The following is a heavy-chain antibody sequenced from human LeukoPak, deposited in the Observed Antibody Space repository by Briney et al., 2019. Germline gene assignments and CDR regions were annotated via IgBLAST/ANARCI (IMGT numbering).Heavy chain of an antibody. J-gene: IGHJ4*02. Sequence: GGSLRLSCAASGFTFSNYYMNWIRQAPGKGLEWVSYISSSGVTIYYADSVKGRFTISRDNVKNLLYLQMNSLRAEDTAVYYCAREGGNYYFDYWGQGTLVTVSS. CDR3: AREGGNYYFDY. CDR1: GFTFSNYY. D-gene: IGHD4-23*01. V-gene: IGHV3-11*04. CDR2: ISSSGVTI.